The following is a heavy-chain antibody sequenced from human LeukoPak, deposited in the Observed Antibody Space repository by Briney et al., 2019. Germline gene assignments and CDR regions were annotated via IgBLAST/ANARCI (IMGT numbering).Heavy chain of an antibody. Sequence: PGESLKISCKGSGYSFTTYWIGWVRQMPGKGVEWMGIIYPGDSNTKYSPSFQGQVTISADKSITTAYLQWSSLKASDTAMYYCARRGPSWDQNPFDYWGQGTLVTVSS. CDR2: IYPGDSNT. J-gene: IGHJ4*02. CDR3: ARRGPSWDQNPFDY. V-gene: IGHV5-51*01. D-gene: IGHD6-13*01. CDR1: GYSFTTYW.